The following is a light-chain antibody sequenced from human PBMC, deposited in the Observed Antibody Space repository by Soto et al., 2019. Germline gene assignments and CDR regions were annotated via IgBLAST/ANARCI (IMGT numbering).Light chain of an antibody. J-gene: IGKJ1*01. V-gene: IGKV3-11*01. CDR3: QQHGT. CDR2: DSS. CDR1: RSARRF. Sequence: EAVLTQSPDTLSLFPGERATLSCRASRSARRFLAWYQQKSGQAPRLLIYDSSNRATGIPARFSGSGSGTDFTLTISNLEPEDSAVYYCQQHGTFGQGTKVDIK.